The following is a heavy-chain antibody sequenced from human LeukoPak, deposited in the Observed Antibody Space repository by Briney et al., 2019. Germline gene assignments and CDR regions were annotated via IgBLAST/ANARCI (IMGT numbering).Heavy chain of an antibody. CDR3: ARRSIVVVPAASDY. CDR2: IYYSGST. V-gene: IGHV4-39*01. J-gene: IGHJ4*02. CDR1: GGSISSSSYY. D-gene: IGHD2-2*01. Sequence: SETLSLTSTVSGGSISSSSYYWGWIRQPPGKGLEWIGSIYYSGSTYYNPSLKSRVTISVDTSKNQFSLKLSSVTAADTAVYYCARRSIVVVPAASDYWGQGTLVTVSS.